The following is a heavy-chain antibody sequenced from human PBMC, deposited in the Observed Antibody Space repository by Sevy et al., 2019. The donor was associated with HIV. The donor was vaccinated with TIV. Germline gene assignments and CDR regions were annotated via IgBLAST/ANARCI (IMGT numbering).Heavy chain of an antibody. CDR2: ISASGGTT. CDR3: AKSPSSPGSSSTWAPFDY. J-gene: IGHJ4*02. V-gene: IGHV3-23*01. CDR1: GFTFSNYA. Sequence: GGSLRLSCAASGFTFSNYAMSWVRQAPGKGLQWVSAISASGGTTFFADSVKGRFTISRDNSKNTMYLQRNSLRVEDTAVYYCAKSPSSPGSSSTWAPFDYWGQGTLVTVSS. D-gene: IGHD6-13*01.